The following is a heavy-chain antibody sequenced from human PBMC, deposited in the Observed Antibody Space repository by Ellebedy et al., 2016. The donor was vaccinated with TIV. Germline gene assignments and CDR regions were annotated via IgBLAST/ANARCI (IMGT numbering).Heavy chain of an antibody. CDR3: AREFVEVATIDDFYYAMDV. CDR2: IYYSGST. Sequence: SETLSLTCSVSGASVNSGSYYWSWIRQPPGKGLEWIGYIYYSGSTTYNPSLKSRVTIAVDTSKNEFSLKLRSVTAADTAVYYCAREFVEVATIDDFYYAMDVWGQGTTVTVSS. D-gene: IGHD5-24*01. V-gene: IGHV4-61*01. CDR1: GASVNSGSYY. J-gene: IGHJ6*02.